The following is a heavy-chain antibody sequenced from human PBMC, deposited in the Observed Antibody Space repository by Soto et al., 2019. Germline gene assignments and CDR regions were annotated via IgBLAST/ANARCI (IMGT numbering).Heavy chain of an antibody. CDR1: GGSISSGGYY. J-gene: IGHJ6*02. CDR3: ARDSFNYYYGMDV. CDR2: IYYDGGT. V-gene: IGHV4-30-4*01. Sequence: SETLSLTCTVSGGSISSGGYYWSWIRQPPGKGLEWIGYIYYDGGTYYNPSLKSRLTISLDTSKNQFSLKLTSVTAADTAVYYCARDSFNYYYGMDVWGQGTSVTVSS.